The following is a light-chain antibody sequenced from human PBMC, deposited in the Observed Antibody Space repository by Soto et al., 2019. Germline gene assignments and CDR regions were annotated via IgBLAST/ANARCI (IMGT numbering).Light chain of an antibody. CDR2: DVT. Sequence: QSVLTQPASVSGSPGRSVTISCTGSSSDVGDFNYVSWYQHLPGRAPKLIIYDVTNRPSGISYRFSASKSGRTASLTISGLQAEDEADYYCSSYSSSPTHVVFGAGTKLTVL. V-gene: IGLV2-14*03. J-gene: IGLJ2*01. CDR3: SSYSSSPTHVV. CDR1: SSDVGDFNY.